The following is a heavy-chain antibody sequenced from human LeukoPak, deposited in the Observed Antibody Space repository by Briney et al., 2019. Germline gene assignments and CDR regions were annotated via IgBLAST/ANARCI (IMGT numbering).Heavy chain of an antibody. CDR3: AKEDSSGWYSHHDAFDI. D-gene: IGHD6-19*01. Sequence: GGSPRLSCAASGFTFSSYAMSWVRQAPGKGLEWVSAISGSGGSTYYADSVKGRFTISRDNSKNTLYLQMNSLRAEDTAVYYCAKEDSSGWYSHHDAFDIWGQGTMVTVSS. CDR2: ISGSGGST. CDR1: GFTFSSYA. V-gene: IGHV3-23*01. J-gene: IGHJ3*02.